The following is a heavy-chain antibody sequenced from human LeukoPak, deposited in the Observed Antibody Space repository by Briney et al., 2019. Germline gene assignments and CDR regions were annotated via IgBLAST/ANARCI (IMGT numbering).Heavy chain of an antibody. V-gene: IGHV3-30-3*01. D-gene: IGHD3-22*01. Sequence: PGRSLRLSCAASGFTFSSYAMHWVRQAPGKGLEWVAVISYDGSNKYYADSVKGRFTISRDNAKNSLYLQMNSLRAEDTALYYCAKVKDDSSGYYLSGAFDIWGQGTMVTVSS. CDR3: AKVKDDSSGYYLSGAFDI. CDR1: GFTFSSYA. CDR2: ISYDGSNK. J-gene: IGHJ3*02.